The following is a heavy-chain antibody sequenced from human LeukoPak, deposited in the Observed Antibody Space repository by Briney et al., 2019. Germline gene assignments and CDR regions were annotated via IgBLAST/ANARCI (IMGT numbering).Heavy chain of an antibody. V-gene: IGHV1-8*01. CDR2: MNPNSGNT. CDR1: GYTFTSYD. CDR3: ARRDMGYCSGH. D-gene: IGHD2-15*01. J-gene: IGHJ4*02. Sequence: GASVKVSCKASGYTFTSYDINWVRQATGQGLEWMGWMNPNSGNTGYAQKFQGRVTMTRDTSISTAYMELSGLRSDDTAVYYCARRDMGYCSGHWGQGTLVTVSS.